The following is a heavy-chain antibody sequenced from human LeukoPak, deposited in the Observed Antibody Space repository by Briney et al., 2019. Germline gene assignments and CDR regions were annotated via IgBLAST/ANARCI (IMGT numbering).Heavy chain of an antibody. Sequence: ASVKVSCKASGYTFTSYDINWVRQATGQGLEWMGWMNPNSGNTGYAQKFQGRVTMTRNTSISTAYMELSSLRSEDTAVYYCARWEGTSYYDSSGFMVYWGQGTLVTVSS. J-gene: IGHJ4*02. CDR2: MNPNSGNT. CDR3: ARWEGTSYYDSSGFMVY. CDR1: GYTFTSYD. V-gene: IGHV1-8*01. D-gene: IGHD3-22*01.